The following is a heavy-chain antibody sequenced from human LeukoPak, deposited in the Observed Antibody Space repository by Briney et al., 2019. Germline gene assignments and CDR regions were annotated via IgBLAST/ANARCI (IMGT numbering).Heavy chain of an antibody. CDR1: GFTFSSYG. CDR2: ISYDGSNK. CDR3: ANSDYYDSSGYYPFDY. D-gene: IGHD3-22*01. V-gene: IGHV3-30*18. Sequence: GGSLRLSCAASGFTFSSYGMHWVRQAPGKGLEWVAVISYDGSNKYYADSVKGRFTISRDDSKNTLYLQMNSLRAEDTAVYYCANSDYYDSSGYYPFDYWGQGTLVTVSS. J-gene: IGHJ4*02.